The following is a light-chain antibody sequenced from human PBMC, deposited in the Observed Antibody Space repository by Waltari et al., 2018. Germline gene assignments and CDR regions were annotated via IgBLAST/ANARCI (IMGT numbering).Light chain of an antibody. CDR1: QDISTW. CDR2: QAS. CDR3: QQCKNSRT. Sequence: IQMTQSPSTLSASVGDKVIITCRASQDISTWLSWFQQKPGKAPKLLIYQASTLQSGVPSRFSGSKSGTEFTLTISSLQPDDFATYYCQQCKNSRTFGHGTRVEVK. V-gene: IGKV1-5*03. J-gene: IGKJ1*01.